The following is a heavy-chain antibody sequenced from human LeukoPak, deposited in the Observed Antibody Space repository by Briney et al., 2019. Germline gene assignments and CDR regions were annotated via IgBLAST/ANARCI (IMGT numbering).Heavy chain of an antibody. D-gene: IGHD7-27*01. CDR1: GFTFNSYA. J-gene: IGHJ3*02. Sequence: GGSLRLSCAASGFTFNSYAMNWVRQVPGKGLEWVSSISGSGGSTYYADSVKGRFSISRDISKNTLYLQMNSLRAEDTALYYCAKDRSSWGGIYAFDIWGQGTMVTASA. CDR2: ISGSGGST. CDR3: AKDRSSWGGIYAFDI. V-gene: IGHV3-23*01.